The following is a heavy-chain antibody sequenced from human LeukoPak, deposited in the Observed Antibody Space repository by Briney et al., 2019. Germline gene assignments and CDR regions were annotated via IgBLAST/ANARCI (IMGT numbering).Heavy chain of an antibody. CDR2: ISAYNGNT. Sequence: ASVKVSCKASGYTFTSYGISWVRQAPGQGLVWMGWISAYNGNTNYAQKLQGRVTMTTDTSTSTAYMELRSLRSDDTAMYYCARSPSYNWNDGGDYWGQGTLVTVSS. CDR3: ARSPSYNWNDGGDY. J-gene: IGHJ4*02. V-gene: IGHV1-18*04. D-gene: IGHD1-1*01. CDR1: GYTFTSYG.